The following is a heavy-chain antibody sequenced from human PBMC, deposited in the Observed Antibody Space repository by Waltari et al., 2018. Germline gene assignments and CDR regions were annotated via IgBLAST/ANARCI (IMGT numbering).Heavy chain of an antibody. J-gene: IGHJ4*02. CDR3: ARYLGIVATRFDY. CDR2: ISSSSSYI. Sequence: EVQLVESGGGLVKPGGSLRLSCAASGFTFSSYSMNWVRQAPGKGLEWVSSISSSSSYIYYSYSVKGRFTISRDNAKNSLFLQMNGLRAEDTAVYYCARYLGIVATRFDYWGQGTLVTVSS. D-gene: IGHD5-12*01. V-gene: IGHV3-21*01. CDR1: GFTFSSYS.